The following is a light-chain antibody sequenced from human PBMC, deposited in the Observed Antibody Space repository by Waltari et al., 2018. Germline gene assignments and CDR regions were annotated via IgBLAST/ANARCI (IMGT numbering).Light chain of an antibody. V-gene: IGLV3-25*03. J-gene: IGLJ2*01. CDR1: AFPKHY. CDR2: KDT. Sequence: SSELTQPPSVSVSPGQTAPLTCPGDAFPKHYSFCYQPQPGQAPVLVTYKDTCRHAGKPDRISGSTAGTTVTLTVVGVQAEDEADYYCQSADSTSTHVVFGGGTKLTVL. CDR3: QSADSTSTHVV.